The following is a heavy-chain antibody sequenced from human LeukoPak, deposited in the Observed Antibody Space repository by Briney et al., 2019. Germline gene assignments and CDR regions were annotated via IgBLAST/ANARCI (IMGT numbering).Heavy chain of an antibody. CDR1: GYSISSGYY. Sequence: PSETLSLTCTVSGYSISSGYYWGWIRQPPGKGLEWIGSIYHSGSTYYNPSLKSRVTISVDTSKNQFSLKLNSVTAADTAVYYCARPRGYSGYDFDYWGQGTLVTVSS. CDR3: ARPRGYSGYDFDY. CDR2: IYHSGST. J-gene: IGHJ4*02. D-gene: IGHD5-12*01. V-gene: IGHV4-38-2*02.